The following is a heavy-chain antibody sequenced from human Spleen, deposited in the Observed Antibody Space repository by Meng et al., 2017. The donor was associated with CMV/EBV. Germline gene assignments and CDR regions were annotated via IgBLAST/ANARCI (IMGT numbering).Heavy chain of an antibody. CDR3: ARDTYQLIYYFDY. V-gene: IGHV3-30*19. J-gene: IGHJ4*02. Sequence: GESLKISCAASGFTFSSYGMHWVRQAPGKGLEWVAVIWYDGSNKYYADSVKGRFTISRDNAKNSLYLQMNSLRAEDTALYYCARDTYQLIYYFDYWGQGTLVTVSS. CDR1: GFTFSSYG. CDR2: IWYDGSNK. D-gene: IGHD2-2*01.